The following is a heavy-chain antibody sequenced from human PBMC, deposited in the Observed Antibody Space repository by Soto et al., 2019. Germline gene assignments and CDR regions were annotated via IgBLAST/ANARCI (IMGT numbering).Heavy chain of an antibody. Sequence: QVQLVESGGGVVQPGRSLRLSCAASGFTFSSYAMHWVRQAPGKGLEGVAVISYDGSNKYYADSVKGRFTISRDNSKNTLYLQMNSLRAEDTAVYYCARDSEHDYGDFNPLGAGAFDIWGQGTMVTVSS. D-gene: IGHD4-17*01. CDR3: ARDSEHDYGDFNPLGAGAFDI. V-gene: IGHV3-30-3*01. CDR1: GFTFSSYA. J-gene: IGHJ3*02. CDR2: ISYDGSNK.